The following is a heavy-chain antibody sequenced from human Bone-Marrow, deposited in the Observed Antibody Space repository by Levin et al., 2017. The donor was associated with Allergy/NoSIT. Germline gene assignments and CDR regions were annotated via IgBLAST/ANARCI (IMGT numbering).Heavy chain of an antibody. CDR1: GFTFSSYA. Sequence: GESLKISCAASGFTFSSYAMSWVRQAPGKGLEWVSAISGSGGSTYYADSVKGRFTISRDNSKNTLYLQMNSLRAEDTAVYYCAKGRKAYYDFWSGYWLDPWGQGTLVTVSS. CDR2: ISGSGGST. V-gene: IGHV3-23*01. D-gene: IGHD3-3*01. CDR3: AKGRKAYYDFWSGYWLDP. J-gene: IGHJ5*02.